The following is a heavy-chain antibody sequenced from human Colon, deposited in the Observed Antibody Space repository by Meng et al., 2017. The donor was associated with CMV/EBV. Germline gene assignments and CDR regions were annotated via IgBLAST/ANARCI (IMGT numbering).Heavy chain of an antibody. Sequence: QGHVIQSGAGVMEPGASVKVSCRSSGYTFSDYYMHWVRQAPGQGLEWMGWIRSDGSATNYAQKFRGRVTMTRDASVSTAYMELSGLTSDDTAVYFCVRSSGWSLFDYWGPGALVTVSS. D-gene: IGHD6-19*01. CDR1: GYTFSDYY. CDR3: VRSSGWSLFDY. CDR2: IRSDGSAT. J-gene: IGHJ4*02. V-gene: IGHV1-2*02.